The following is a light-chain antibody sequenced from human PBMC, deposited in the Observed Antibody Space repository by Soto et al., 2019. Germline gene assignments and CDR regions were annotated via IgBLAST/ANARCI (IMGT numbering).Light chain of an antibody. CDR3: QQSYSTPST. J-gene: IGKJ5*01. Sequence: DIQRTQSPSSLSASVGARVTITCPASQSSSSYLNWYQQKPGKAPKLLIYAASSLQSGVPSRCSGSGSGTDFTLTISSLQPEDVATYYCQQSYSTPSTFGQGTRLEIK. CDR1: QSSSSY. V-gene: IGKV1-39*01. CDR2: AAS.